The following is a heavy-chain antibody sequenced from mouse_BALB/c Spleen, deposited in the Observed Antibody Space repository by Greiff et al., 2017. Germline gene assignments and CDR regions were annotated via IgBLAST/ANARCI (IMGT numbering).Heavy chain of an antibody. CDR3: ARSNGPLYAMDY. CDR1: GYAFSSYW. V-gene: IGHV1-80*01. CDR2: IYPGDGDT. D-gene: IGHD1-1*02. Sequence: QVQLKQSGAELVRPGSSVKISCKASGYAFSSYWMNWVKQRPGQGLEWIGQIYPGDGDTNYNGKFKGKATLTADKSSSTAYMQLSSLTSEDSAVYFCARSNGPLYAMDYWGQGTSVTVSS. J-gene: IGHJ4*01.